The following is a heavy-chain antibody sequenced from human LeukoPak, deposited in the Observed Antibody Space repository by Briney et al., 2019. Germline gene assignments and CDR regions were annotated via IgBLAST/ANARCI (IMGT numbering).Heavy chain of an antibody. J-gene: IGHJ4*02. CDR3: ARGSAVVPAATYFDY. D-gene: IGHD2-2*01. V-gene: IGHV1-69*13. CDR2: IIPIFGTV. Sequence: GASVTVSCKASGGTFSSYAISWVGQARGQGGEWMGGIIPIFGTVNYAQEFQGRVTITADESTSTAYMELSSLRSEDTAVYYCARGSAVVPAATYFDYWGQGTLATVSS. CDR1: GGTFSSYA.